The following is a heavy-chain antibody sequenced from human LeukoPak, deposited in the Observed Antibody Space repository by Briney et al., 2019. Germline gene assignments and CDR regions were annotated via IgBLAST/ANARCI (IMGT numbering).Heavy chain of an antibody. CDR1: GFTFSKYA. CDR3: AKDLGPFGDIIIIPAAIQEDY. D-gene: IGHD2-2*02. Sequence: GGSLRLSCAASGFTFSKYAMSWVRQAPGKGLQWVSTISGSGGTTYYADSVKGRFTISRDNSQNTLYLQMNSLRAEDTAIYYCAKDLGPFGDIIIIPAAIQEDYWGQGTLVTVSS. CDR2: ISGSGGTT. J-gene: IGHJ4*02. V-gene: IGHV3-23*01.